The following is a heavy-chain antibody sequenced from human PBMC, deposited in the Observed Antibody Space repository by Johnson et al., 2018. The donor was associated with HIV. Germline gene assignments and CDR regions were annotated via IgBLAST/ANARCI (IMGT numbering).Heavy chain of an antibody. CDR1: GLSVSGTY. CDR3: AKDMAVYDYVWEGAFDI. J-gene: IGHJ3*02. CDR2: IYGGDRT. Sequence: MQLVESGGGLVQPGGSLRLSCATSGLSVSGTYMSWVRQAPGKGLEWVSVIYGGDRTYYADSVKGRITISRDNAKNSLDLQMNSLRAEDTALYYCAKDMAVYDYVWEGAFDIWGQGTMVTVSS. V-gene: IGHV3-66*02. D-gene: IGHD3-16*01.